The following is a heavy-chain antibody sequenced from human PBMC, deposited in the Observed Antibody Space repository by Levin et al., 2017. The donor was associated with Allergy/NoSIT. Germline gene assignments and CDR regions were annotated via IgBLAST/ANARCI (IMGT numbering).Heavy chain of an antibody. V-gene: IGHV5-51*01. CDR1: GYSFTKHW. CDR2: VYPGKFDV. Sequence: GESLKISCQASGYSFTKHWIAWVRQVPGKGLEWMGLVYPGKFDVRYTPSVQGQVTFSVDQSISTAYVQWTSLKASDTAMYYCARSQTEGYAYDTWGQGTMVTVSS. CDR3: ARSQTEGYAYDT. J-gene: IGHJ3*02. D-gene: IGHD1-14*01.